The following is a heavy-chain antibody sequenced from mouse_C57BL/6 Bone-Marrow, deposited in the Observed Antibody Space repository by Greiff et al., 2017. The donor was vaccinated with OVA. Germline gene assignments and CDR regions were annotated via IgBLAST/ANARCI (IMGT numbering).Heavy chain of an antibody. D-gene: IGHD2-5*01. CDR2: IYPRSGNT. J-gene: IGHJ2*01. Sequence: VQLQQSGAELARPGASVKLSCKASGYTFTSYGISWVKQRTGQGLEWIGEIYPRSGNTYYNEKFKGKATLTADKSSSTAYMELRSLTSEDSAVSFCARSGYSNFYFDYWGQGTTLTVSS. CDR1: GYTFTSYG. V-gene: IGHV1-81*01. CDR3: ARSGYSNFYFDY.